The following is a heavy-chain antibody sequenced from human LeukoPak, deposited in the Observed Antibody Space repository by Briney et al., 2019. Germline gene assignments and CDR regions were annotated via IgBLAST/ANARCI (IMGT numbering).Heavy chain of an antibody. CDR3: ARVRYYDSSGYFYFDY. Sequence: PSETLSLTCTVSGASIRSYYWNWIRQPPGKGLEWIGYIYYSGSTNYNPSLKSRVTISVDTSKNQFSLKLSSVTAADTAVYYCARVRYYDSSGYFYFDYWGQGTLVTVSS. D-gene: IGHD3-22*01. V-gene: IGHV4-59*12. CDR2: IYYSGST. J-gene: IGHJ4*02. CDR1: GASIRSYY.